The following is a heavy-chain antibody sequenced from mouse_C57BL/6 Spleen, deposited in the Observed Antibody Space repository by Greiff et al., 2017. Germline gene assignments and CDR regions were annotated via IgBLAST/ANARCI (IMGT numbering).Heavy chain of an antibody. D-gene: IGHD4-1*01. V-gene: IGHV2-5*01. J-gene: IGHJ3*01. Sequence: QVQLKESGPGLVQPSQSLSITCTVSGFSLTSYGVHWVRQSPGKGLEWLGVIWRGGSTDYNAAFMSRLSITKDNSKSQVFFKMNSLQADDTAIYYCAKNSGVTGTWFAYWGQGTLVTVSA. CDR1: GFSLTSYG. CDR2: IWRGGST. CDR3: AKNSGVTGTWFAY.